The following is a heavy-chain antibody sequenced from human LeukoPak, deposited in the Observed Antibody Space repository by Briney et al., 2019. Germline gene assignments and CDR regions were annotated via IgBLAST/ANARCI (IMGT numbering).Heavy chain of an antibody. J-gene: IGHJ3*02. CDR3: ARDRVQLWLEGDAFDI. Sequence: VASVKVSCKASGYTFTSYGISWVRQAPGQGLEWMGWISAYNGNTNYAQKLQGRVTITRDTSASTAYMELSSLRSEDTAVYYCARDRVQLWLEGDAFDIWGQGTMVTVSS. V-gene: IGHV1-18*01. D-gene: IGHD5-18*01. CDR2: ISAYNGNT. CDR1: GYTFTSYG.